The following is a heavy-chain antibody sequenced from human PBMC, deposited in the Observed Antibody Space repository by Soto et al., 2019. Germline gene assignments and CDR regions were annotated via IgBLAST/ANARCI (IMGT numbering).Heavy chain of an antibody. V-gene: IGHV1-2*02. CDR2: INPNSGGT. CDR1: VDTFIVCY. CDR3: ARARGLSWYTWFDP. Sequence: AAVEVSCKASVDTFIVCYIRWLRQAPGQGLEWMGWINPNSGGTNYAQKFQGRVTVTKDTPTSTAYMELSRLTSDDTAVYYCARARGLSWYTWFDPWGQGTLVPVSS. D-gene: IGHD6-13*01. J-gene: IGHJ5*02.